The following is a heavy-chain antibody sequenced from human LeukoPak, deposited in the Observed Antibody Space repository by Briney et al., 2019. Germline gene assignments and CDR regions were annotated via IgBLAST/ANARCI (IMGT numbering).Heavy chain of an antibody. CDR2: IDDGGNT. Sequence: SETLSLTCSVYGGSFSDYFWSWIRQSPGRGLEWIGEIDDGGNTNYNPSLMSRVIVSMEKSKKQFSLVMRSVAAADTAVYYCARFSRITWGDWGDAFDIWGQGTTVIVSS. J-gene: IGHJ3*02. CDR1: GGSFSDYF. CDR3: ARFSRITWGDWGDAFDI. V-gene: IGHV4-34*01. D-gene: IGHD2-21*02.